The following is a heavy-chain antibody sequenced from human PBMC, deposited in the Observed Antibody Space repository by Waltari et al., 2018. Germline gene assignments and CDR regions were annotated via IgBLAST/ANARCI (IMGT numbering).Heavy chain of an antibody. J-gene: IGHJ4*02. V-gene: IGHV3-30*01. CDR2: ISYDGSNK. CDR1: GFTFSSYA. D-gene: IGHD3-22*01. Sequence: QVQLVESGGGVVQPGRSLRLSCAASGFTFSSYAMHWVRQAPGKGLEWVAVISYDGSNKYYADSVNGRFTISRDNSKNTLYLQMNSLRAEDTAVYYCAREDYDSSGYYLDYWGQGTLVIVSS. CDR3: AREDYDSSGYYLDY.